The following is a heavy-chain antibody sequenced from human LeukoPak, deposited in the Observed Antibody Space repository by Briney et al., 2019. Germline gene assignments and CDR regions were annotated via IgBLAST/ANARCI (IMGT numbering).Heavy chain of an antibody. Sequence: ASVKVSCKASGYTFTSYGISWVRQAPGQGLEWMGWISAYNGNTNYAQKLQGRVTMTTDTSTSTAYMELRSLRSDDTAVYYCARDQAYYYDSSGYPLDYWGQGTLVTASS. D-gene: IGHD3-22*01. CDR1: GYTFTSYG. CDR3: ARDQAYYYDSSGYPLDY. J-gene: IGHJ4*02. CDR2: ISAYNGNT. V-gene: IGHV1-18*01.